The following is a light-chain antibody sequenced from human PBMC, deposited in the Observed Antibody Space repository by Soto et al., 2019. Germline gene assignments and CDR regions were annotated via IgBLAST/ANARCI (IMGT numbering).Light chain of an antibody. CDR3: QHRNDWPFT. Sequence: EVVLTQSPATLSLSPGERATLSCRASQSVYSYLAWYQQKPGQPPRLLISDVSNRATGIPARFSGSGYGTDFTLTISSPEPEDFAVYYCQHRNDWPFTFGGGTKVAIK. CDR1: QSVYSY. V-gene: IGKV3-11*01. CDR2: DVS. J-gene: IGKJ4*01.